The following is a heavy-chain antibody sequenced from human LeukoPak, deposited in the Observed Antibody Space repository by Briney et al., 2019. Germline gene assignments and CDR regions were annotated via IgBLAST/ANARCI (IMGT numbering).Heavy chain of an antibody. J-gene: IGHJ4*02. CDR1: GGSISNTNW. CDR2: INHSGST. CDR3: ARVGSGSIGEDY. V-gene: IGHV4-4*02. Sequence: SETLSLTCGVSGGSISNTNWWSWVRQPPGKGLEWIGEINHSGSTNYNPSLKSRVTISVDTSKNQFSLKLSSVTAADTAVYYCARVGSGSIGEDYWGQGTLVTVSS. D-gene: IGHD3-10*01.